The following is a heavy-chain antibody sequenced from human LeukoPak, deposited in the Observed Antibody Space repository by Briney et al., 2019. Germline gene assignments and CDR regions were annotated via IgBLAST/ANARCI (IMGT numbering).Heavy chain of an antibody. CDR3: ARSGGPGTYHQLRYNWFDP. J-gene: IGHJ5*02. D-gene: IGHD3-10*01. V-gene: IGHV3-21*01. Sequence: GGSLRLSCAASGFTLSDYHMNWVRQAPGKGLEWLSSITTISHYIYYAGGVRGRFTISRDNPKNSLYLQMNSLRGEDTAVYYCARSGGPGTYHQLRYNWFDPWGQGTLVTVSS. CDR1: GFTLSDYH. CDR2: ITTISHYI.